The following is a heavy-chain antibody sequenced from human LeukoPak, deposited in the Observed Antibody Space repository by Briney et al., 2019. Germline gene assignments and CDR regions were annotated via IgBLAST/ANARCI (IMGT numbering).Heavy chain of an antibody. Sequence: PSETLSLTCAVYGGSFSGYYWSWIRQPPGKGLEWIGEINHSGSTNYNPSLKSGGTISVDTSKNQFSLKLSSVTAADTAVYYCARGSAYYYGSGSLDYWGQGTLVTVSS. CDR3: ARGSAYYYGSGSLDY. D-gene: IGHD3-10*01. CDR1: GGSFSGYY. J-gene: IGHJ4*02. V-gene: IGHV4-34*01. CDR2: INHSGST.